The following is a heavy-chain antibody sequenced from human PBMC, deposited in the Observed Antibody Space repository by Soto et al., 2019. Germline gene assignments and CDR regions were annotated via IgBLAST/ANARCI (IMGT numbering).Heavy chain of an antibody. J-gene: IGHJ5*02. D-gene: IGHD6-13*01. CDR2: IYYSGST. CDR3: ARALVGTYSSSWYVSKNNWFDP. CDR1: GGSISSYY. Sequence: SETLSLTCTVSGGSISSYYWSWIRQPPGKGLEWIGYIYYSGSTNYNPSLKSRVTISVDTSKNQFSLKLSSVTAADTAVYYCARALVGTYSSSWYVSKNNWFDPWGQGTLVTVSS. V-gene: IGHV4-59*08.